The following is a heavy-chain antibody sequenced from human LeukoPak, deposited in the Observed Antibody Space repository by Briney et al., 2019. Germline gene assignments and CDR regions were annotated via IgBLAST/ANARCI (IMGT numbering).Heavy chain of an antibody. V-gene: IGHV3-9*01. CDR2: ISWNSGSI. Sequence: GGSLRLSCAASGFTFDDYAMHWVRQAPGKGLEWVSGISWNSGSIGYADSVKGRFTISRDNSKNTLYLQMNSLRAEDTAVYYCAKDIHSSGYRPWDYYYGMDVWGQGTTVTVSS. D-gene: IGHD3-22*01. J-gene: IGHJ6*02. CDR3: AKDIHSSGYRPWDYYYGMDV. CDR1: GFTFDDYA.